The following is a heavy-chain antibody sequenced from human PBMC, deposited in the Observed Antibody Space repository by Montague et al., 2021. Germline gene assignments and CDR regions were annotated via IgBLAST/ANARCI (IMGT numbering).Heavy chain of an antibody. CDR3: HVWQNYYHGVGV. V-gene: IGHV4-61*09. J-gene: IGHJ6*02. CDR1: GGSISSGNYY. Sequence: TLSLTCTVSGGSISSGNYYWIWNRPPTGKELNGNSHNHTTRSNNYNPYRKIRVTIAMYTSKNQFSLNLGTVTAADTAVYYCHVWQNYYHGVGVWGLGTPVTVSS. D-gene: IGHD2-21*01. CDR2: NHTTRSN.